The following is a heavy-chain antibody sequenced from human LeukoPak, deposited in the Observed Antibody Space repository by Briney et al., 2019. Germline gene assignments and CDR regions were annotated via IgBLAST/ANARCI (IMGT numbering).Heavy chain of an antibody. CDR3: ARGINYYDSSGYYYGSRLKNWFDP. Sequence: PSETLSLTCAVYGGSFSGYYWSWIRQPPGKGLEWIGEINHSGSTNYNPSPKSRVTISVDTSKNQFPLKLSSVTAADTAVYYCARGINYYDSSGYYYGSRLKNWFDPWGQGTLVTVSS. D-gene: IGHD3-22*01. CDR2: INHSGST. CDR1: GGSFSGYY. V-gene: IGHV4-34*01. J-gene: IGHJ5*02.